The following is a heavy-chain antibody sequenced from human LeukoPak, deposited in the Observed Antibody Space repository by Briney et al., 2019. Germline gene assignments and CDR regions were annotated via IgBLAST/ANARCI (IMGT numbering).Heavy chain of an antibody. CDR2: IYTTGST. D-gene: IGHD2-21*02. CDR3: ARGPGVTQTAFDI. CDR1: GGSISSYY. V-gene: IGHV4-4*07. J-gene: IGHJ3*02. Sequence: SETLSLTCTVSGGSISSYYWTWIRQPAGKGLEWIGRIYTTGSTNYNPSLNSRVTMSVDTSKKQFSLKLSSVTAADTAVYYCARGPGVTQTAFDIWGQGTMVTVSS.